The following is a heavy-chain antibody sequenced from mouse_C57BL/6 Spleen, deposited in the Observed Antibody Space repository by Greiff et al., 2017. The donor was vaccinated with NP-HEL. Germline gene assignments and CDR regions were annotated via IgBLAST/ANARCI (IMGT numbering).Heavy chain of an antibody. CDR3: ARSLDYYAMDY. Sequence: VQLQQPGAELVRPGSSVKLSCKASGYTFTSYWMHWVKQRHIKGLEWIGNIDPSDSETHYNQKFKDKATLTVDKSSSTAYMPLSRLTSEDSAVYYSARSLDYYAMDYWGQGTSVTVSS. CDR1: GYTFTSYW. J-gene: IGHJ4*01. D-gene: IGHD4-1*01. CDR2: IDPSDSET. V-gene: IGHV1-52*01.